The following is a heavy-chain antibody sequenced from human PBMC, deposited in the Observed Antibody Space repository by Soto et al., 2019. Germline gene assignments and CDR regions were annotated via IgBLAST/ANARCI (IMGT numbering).Heavy chain of an antibody. CDR1: GGSVCRGDYS. Sequence: PXESLSLTCTVCGGSVCRGDYSLSWIRQPPGKGLEWIGYIYYSGSTYYNPSLKSRVTISVDTSKNQFSLKLSSVTAADTAVYYCARAYGDYAMFWFDPWGQGTLVTGSS. D-gene: IGHD4-17*01. V-gene: IGHV4-30-4*01. CDR2: IYYSGST. CDR3: ARAYGDYAMFWFDP. J-gene: IGHJ5*02.